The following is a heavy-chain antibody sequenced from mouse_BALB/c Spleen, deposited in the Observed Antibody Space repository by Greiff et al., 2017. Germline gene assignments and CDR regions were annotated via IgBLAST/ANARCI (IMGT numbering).Heavy chain of an antibody. CDR2: ISDGGSYT. CDR1: GFTFSDYY. D-gene: IGHD3-1*01. J-gene: IGHJ3*01. Sequence: DVKLVESGGGLVKPGGSLKLSCAASGFTFSDYYMYWVRQTPEKRLEWVATISDGGSYTYYPDSVKGRFTISRDNAKNNLYLQMSSLKSEDTAMYYCARQLGLRPFAYWGQGTLVTVSA. CDR3: ARQLGLRPFAY. V-gene: IGHV5-4*02.